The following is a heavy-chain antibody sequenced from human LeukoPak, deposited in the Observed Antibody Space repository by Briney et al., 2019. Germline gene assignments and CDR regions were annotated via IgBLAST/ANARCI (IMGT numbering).Heavy chain of an antibody. J-gene: IGHJ4*02. CDR3: ARYVMYNNYDY. Sequence: SETLSLTCTVSGGSISSSSYFWGWIRQPPGKGLEWIGTIYYTGSTYYNPSLKSRVTISVDTSKNQFSLNLNSVTAADTAVYYCARYVMYNNYDYWGQGILVTVSS. CDR1: GGSISSSSYF. V-gene: IGHV4-39*01. CDR2: IYYTGST. D-gene: IGHD4-11*01.